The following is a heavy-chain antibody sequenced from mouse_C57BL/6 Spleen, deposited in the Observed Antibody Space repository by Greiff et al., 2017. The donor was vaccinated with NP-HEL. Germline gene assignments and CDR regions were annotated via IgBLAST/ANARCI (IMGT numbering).Heavy chain of an antibody. Sequence: VQLQQSVAELVRPGASVKLSCTASGFNIKNTYMHWVKQRPEQGLEWIGRIDPANGNTKYAPKFQGKATITADTSSNTAYLQLSRLTSEDTAIYYCARGHITTVGGGPYAMDYWGQGTSVTVSS. CDR1: GFNIKNTY. CDR2: IDPANGNT. D-gene: IGHD1-1*01. V-gene: IGHV14-3*01. J-gene: IGHJ4*01. CDR3: ARGHITTVGGGPYAMDY.